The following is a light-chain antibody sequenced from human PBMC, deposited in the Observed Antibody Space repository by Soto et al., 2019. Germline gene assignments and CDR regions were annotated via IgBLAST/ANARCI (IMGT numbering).Light chain of an antibody. V-gene: IGKV3-15*01. CDR2: GAS. CDR3: QQYNNWLGT. Sequence: DIVMTQSPATLSVSQGERATLSCRASQSVSSNLAWYQQKPGQAPRLLIYGASTRATGIPARFSGSGSGTEFTLTISSLQSEDFAVYYCQQYNNWLGTFGQGTKVDI. J-gene: IGKJ1*01. CDR1: QSVSSN.